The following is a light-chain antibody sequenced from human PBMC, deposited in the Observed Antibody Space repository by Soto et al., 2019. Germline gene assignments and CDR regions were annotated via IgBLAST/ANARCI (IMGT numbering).Light chain of an antibody. CDR2: DVS. CDR3: CSYAASFMV. Sequence: QSALTQPRSVSGSPGQSVTISCTGTSSDVGGYNYVSWYQQNPGKAPKLMIYDVSKRPSGVPDRFSGSKSGNTASLTISGLQADDEAVYYCCSYAASFMVFGGGTNLTVL. J-gene: IGLJ2*01. V-gene: IGLV2-11*01. CDR1: SSDVGGYNY.